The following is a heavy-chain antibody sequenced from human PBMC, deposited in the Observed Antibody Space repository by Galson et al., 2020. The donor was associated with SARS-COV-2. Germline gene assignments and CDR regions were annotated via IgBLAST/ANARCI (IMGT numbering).Heavy chain of an antibody. Sequence: ASVKVSCKASGYTFTGYYMHWVRQAPGQGLEWMGRINSNSGGTNYAQKFQGRVTMTRDSSVSTAYMELSRLRSDDTAVYYCARDRSPVAGSSDDAFDIWGQGTMVTVSS. CDR2: INSNSGGT. J-gene: IGHJ3*02. V-gene: IGHV1-2*06. CDR3: ARDRSPVAGSSDDAFDI. D-gene: IGHD6-19*01. CDR1: GYTFTGYY.